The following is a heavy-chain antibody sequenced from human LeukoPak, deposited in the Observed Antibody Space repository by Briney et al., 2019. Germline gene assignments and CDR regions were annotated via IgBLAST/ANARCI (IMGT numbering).Heavy chain of an antibody. V-gene: IGHV3-23*01. Sequence: PGGSLRLSCAASGFTFSSSAMSWVRQAPGKGLEWVSAIGTSGGSTYYADSVKGRFTISRDNSKSTLYMQMNGLRAADTAVYYCAKAFSYYYGSGSYFDYWGQGTLVTVSS. CDR1: GFTFSSSA. CDR2: IGTSGGST. D-gene: IGHD3-10*01. J-gene: IGHJ4*02. CDR3: AKAFSYYYGSGSYFDY.